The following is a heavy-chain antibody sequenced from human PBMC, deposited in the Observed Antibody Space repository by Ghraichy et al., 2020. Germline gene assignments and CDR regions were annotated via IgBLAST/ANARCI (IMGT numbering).Heavy chain of an antibody. CDR2: ITRSSSFK. J-gene: IGHJ6*02. CDR3: AGGSSVVRFYYYDGMDV. CDR1: GLSDYS. Sequence: GGSLRLSCEGSGLSDYSMNWVRQSPGKGLEWVSYITRSSSFKSYADSVKGRFTISRDNAQNSLYLQMNSLRDEDTAVYYCAGGSSVVRFYYYDGMDVWGQGTTVTVSS. D-gene: IGHD4-23*01. V-gene: IGHV3-48*02.